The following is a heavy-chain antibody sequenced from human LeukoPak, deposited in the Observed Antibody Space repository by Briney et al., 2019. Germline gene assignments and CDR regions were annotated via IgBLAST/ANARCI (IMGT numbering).Heavy chain of an antibody. J-gene: IGHJ6*02. D-gene: IGHD2-2*01. Sequence: PGGSLRLSCAASGFTFSSYGMHWVRQAPGKGLEWVAVISYDGSNKYYADSVKGRFTISRDNSKNTLYLQMNCLRAEDTAVYYCAKPGGYCSSTSCFYGMDVWGQGTTVTVSS. CDR2: ISYDGSNK. V-gene: IGHV3-30*18. CDR3: AKPGGYCSSTSCFYGMDV. CDR1: GFTFSSYG.